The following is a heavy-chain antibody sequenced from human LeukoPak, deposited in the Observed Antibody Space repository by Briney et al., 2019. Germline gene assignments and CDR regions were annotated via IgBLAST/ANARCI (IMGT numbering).Heavy chain of an antibody. D-gene: IGHD6-13*01. Sequence: PSETLSLTCAVYGGSFSGYYWIWLRQPPGKGLEWIGEINHSGSTNYNPSLKSRVTISVDTSKNQFSLKMSSVTAADTAVYYWTRGLQTMAVAGGYYFDYWGQGTLVTVSS. CDR1: GGSFSGYY. J-gene: IGHJ4*02. CDR3: TRGLQTMAVAGGYYFDY. V-gene: IGHV4-34*01. CDR2: INHSGST.